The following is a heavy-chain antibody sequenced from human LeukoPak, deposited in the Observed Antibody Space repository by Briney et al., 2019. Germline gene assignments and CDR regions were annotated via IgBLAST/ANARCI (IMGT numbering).Heavy chain of an antibody. J-gene: IGHJ4*02. CDR3: ARDGKIAVSGTPYFDY. V-gene: IGHV3-11*04. Sequence: GGSLRLSCAVSGFTFSDYYMGWIRQAPGKGLEWVSYISGSGSTIYYPDSVRGRFTISRDNAKNSLYLQMNSLRAEDTAVYYCARDGKIAVSGTPYFDYWGQGTLVTVSS. CDR2: ISGSGSTI. D-gene: IGHD6-13*01. CDR1: GFTFSDYY.